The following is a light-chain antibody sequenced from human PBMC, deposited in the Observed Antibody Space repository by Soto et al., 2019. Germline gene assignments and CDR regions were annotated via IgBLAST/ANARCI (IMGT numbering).Light chain of an antibody. V-gene: IGLV4-69*01. CDR1: SGHSSYA. CDR2: LNSDGSH. CDR3: QTWGTGSWV. J-gene: IGLJ3*02. Sequence: QAVVTQSPSASASLGASVKLTCTLSSGHSSYAIAWRQQQPEKGPRYLMKLNSDGSHSKGDGIPDRFSGSSSGAERYLTISSLQSEDEADYYCQTWGTGSWVFGGGTQLTVL.